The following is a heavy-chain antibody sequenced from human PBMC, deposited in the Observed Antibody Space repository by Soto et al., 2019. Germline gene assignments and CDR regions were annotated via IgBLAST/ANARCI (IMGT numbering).Heavy chain of an antibody. Sequence: QITLKESGPTLVKPTQPLTLTCTFSGFSLSTSGVGVGWIRQPPGKALEWLALIYWDDDKRYSPSLKSRLTITKYTSKNQVVLTMTNMDPVDTATYYCAHSRVRDYDSYNWFDPWGQGTLVTVSS. D-gene: IGHD4-17*01. CDR3: AHSRVRDYDSYNWFDP. CDR1: GFSLSTSGVG. J-gene: IGHJ5*02. CDR2: IYWDDDK. V-gene: IGHV2-5*02.